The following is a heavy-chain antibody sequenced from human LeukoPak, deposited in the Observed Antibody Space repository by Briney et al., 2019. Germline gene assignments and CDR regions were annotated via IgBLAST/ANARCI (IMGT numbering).Heavy chain of an antibody. CDR3: ARLISGDYVGPIGRLSDYYYYYMDV. CDR2: IYYIGST. D-gene: IGHD4-17*01. J-gene: IGHJ6*03. V-gene: IGHV4-61*01. CDR1: GGSISSGIYY. Sequence: SETLSLTCTVSGGSISSGIYYWSWIRQPAGKGLEWIGYIYYIGSTNYNPSLKSRVTISVDTSKNQFSLKLSSVTAADTAVYYCARLISGDYVGPIGRLSDYYYYYMDVWGKGTTVTVSS.